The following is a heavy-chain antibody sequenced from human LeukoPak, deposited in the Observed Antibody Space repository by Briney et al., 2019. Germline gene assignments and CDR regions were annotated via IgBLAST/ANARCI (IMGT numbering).Heavy chain of an antibody. CDR1: GGSFSGYY. CDR2: INHSGST. Sequence: SDTLSLTCAVYGGSFSGYYWSWIRQPPGKGLEWIGEINHSGSTNYNPSLKSRVTISVDTSKNQFSLKLSSVTAADTAVYYCARGRRKSYYDSSGCYDYWGQGTLITVSS. CDR3: ARGRRKSYYDSSGCYDY. D-gene: IGHD3-22*01. J-gene: IGHJ4*02. V-gene: IGHV4-34*01.